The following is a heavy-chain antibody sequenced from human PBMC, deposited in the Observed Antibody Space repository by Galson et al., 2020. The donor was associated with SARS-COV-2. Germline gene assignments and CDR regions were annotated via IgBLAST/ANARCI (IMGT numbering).Heavy chain of an antibody. CDR3: ARVTGASWFDP. CDR1: GASISNHY. V-gene: IGHV4-59*08. Sequence: SETLSLTCTVSGASISNHYWTWIRQPPGKGLEWIVYIYYSGSANYNPSLKSRLTISVDTSKNQFSLRLSSVIAADTAVYYCARVTGASWFDPWGQGTLVTVSS. D-gene: IGHD5-18*01. J-gene: IGHJ5*02. CDR2: IYYSGSA.